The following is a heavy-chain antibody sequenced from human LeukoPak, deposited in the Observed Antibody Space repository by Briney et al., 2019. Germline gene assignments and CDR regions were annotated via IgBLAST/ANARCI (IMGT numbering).Heavy chain of an antibody. CDR3: ARRGIVVVPAAMKGFYYYYYMDV. Sequence: PSETLSLTCAVSGGSISSSNWWSWVRQPPGKGLEWIGEINHSGSTNYNPSLKSRVTISVDTSKNQFSLKLSSVTAADTAVYYCARRGIVVVPAAMKGFYYYYYMDVWGKGTTVTISS. J-gene: IGHJ6*03. CDR2: INHSGST. V-gene: IGHV4-4*02. D-gene: IGHD2-2*01. CDR1: GGSISSSNW.